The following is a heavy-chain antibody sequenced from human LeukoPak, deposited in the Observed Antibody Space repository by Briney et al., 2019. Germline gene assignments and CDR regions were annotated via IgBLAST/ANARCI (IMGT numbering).Heavy chain of an antibody. CDR1: GGSISGYY. Sequence: SETLSLTCSVSGGSISGYYWSWIRQPAGKGLEWIGRINTSESTNYNPSLKSRVTMSVDTSKNQFSLELSSVTAADTAVYYCVREAGSTRFLDYWGQGTLVTVSS. CDR3: VREAGSTRFLDY. CDR2: INTSEST. D-gene: IGHD2-2*01. J-gene: IGHJ4*02. V-gene: IGHV4-4*07.